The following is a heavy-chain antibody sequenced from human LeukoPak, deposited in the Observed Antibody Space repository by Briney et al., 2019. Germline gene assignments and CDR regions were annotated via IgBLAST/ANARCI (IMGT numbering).Heavy chain of an antibody. CDR3: ARDGSLVKLEWNDSDY. Sequence: ASVKVSCKASGYTFTSYGISWVRQAPGQGLEWMGWISAYNGNTNYAQKLQGRVTMTTDTSTSIAYMELRSLRSDDTAVYYCARDGSLVKLEWNDSDYWGQGTLVTVSS. J-gene: IGHJ4*02. D-gene: IGHD1-1*01. CDR1: GYTFTSYG. CDR2: ISAYNGNT. V-gene: IGHV1-18*01.